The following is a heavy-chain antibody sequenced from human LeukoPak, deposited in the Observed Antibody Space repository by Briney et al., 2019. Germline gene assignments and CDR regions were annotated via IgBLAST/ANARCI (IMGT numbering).Heavy chain of an antibody. CDR2: ISSSSSYI. CDR3: ARALYYDILTGYQTHTYYLDY. J-gene: IGHJ4*02. D-gene: IGHD3-9*01. V-gene: IGHV3-21*01. CDR1: GFTFSSYS. Sequence: GGSLRLSCAASGFTFSSYSMNWVRQAPGKGLEWVSSISSSSSYIYYADSVKGRFTISRDNAKNSLYLQMSSLRAEDTAVYYCARALYYDILTGYQTHTYYLDYWGQGTLVTVSS.